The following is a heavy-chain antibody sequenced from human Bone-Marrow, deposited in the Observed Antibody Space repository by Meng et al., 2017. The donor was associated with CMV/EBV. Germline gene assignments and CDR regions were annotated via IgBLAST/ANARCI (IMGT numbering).Heavy chain of an antibody. V-gene: IGHV4-4*02. CDR3: ARDQQEPLAYGMDV. Sequence: SETLSLTCAVSGGSISSSNWWSWVRQPPGKGLEWIGEIYHSGSTNYNPSLKSRVTISVDKSKNQFSLKLSSVTAADTAVYYCARDQQEPLAYGMDVWGQGTTVTVSS. J-gene: IGHJ6*02. CDR1: GGSISSSNW. D-gene: IGHD1-1*01. CDR2: IYHSGST.